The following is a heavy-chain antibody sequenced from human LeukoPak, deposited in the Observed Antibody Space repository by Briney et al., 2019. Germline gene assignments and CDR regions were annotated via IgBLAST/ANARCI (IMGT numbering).Heavy chain of an antibody. Sequence: GGSLRLSCAASGFTFSSYSMNWVCQAPGKGLEWVSSISSSSSYIYYADSVKGRFTISRDNAKNSLYLQMNSLRAEDTAVYYCARSGYSSGWFNWFDHWGQGTLVTVSS. D-gene: IGHD6-19*01. CDR1: GFTFSSYS. CDR3: ARSGYSSGWFNWFDH. J-gene: IGHJ5*02. CDR2: ISSSSSYI. V-gene: IGHV3-21*01.